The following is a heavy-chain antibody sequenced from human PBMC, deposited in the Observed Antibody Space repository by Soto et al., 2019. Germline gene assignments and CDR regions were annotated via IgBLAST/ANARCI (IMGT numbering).Heavy chain of an antibody. D-gene: IGHD2-21*02. CDR1: GGSVSSGSYY. CDR2: IYYSGST. Sequence: PSETLSLTCTVSGGSVSSGSYYWSWIRQPPGKGLEWIGYIYYSGSTNYNPSLKSRVTISVDTSKNQFSLKLSSVTAADTAVYYCARRTPYCGGDCYPDWGQGTLVTVSS. J-gene: IGHJ1*01. CDR3: ARRTPYCGGDCYPD. V-gene: IGHV4-61*01.